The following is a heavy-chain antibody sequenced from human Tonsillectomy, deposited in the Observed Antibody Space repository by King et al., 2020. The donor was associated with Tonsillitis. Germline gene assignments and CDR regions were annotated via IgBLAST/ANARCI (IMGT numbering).Heavy chain of an antibody. J-gene: IGHJ6*03. Sequence: QLQESGPGLVKPSETLSLTCTVSGGSISSGTYYWGWIRQPPGKGLEWIGNIFYTGGSTYYNPSLKSRVTILVDTSKNQFSLKLSSVTAADTAVYYCARHVRIFVLAGAHFYYMDIWGQGTTVTVSS. V-gene: IGHV4-39*01. CDR3: ARHVRIFVLAGAHFYYMDI. CDR1: GGSISSGTYY. CDR2: IFYTGGST. D-gene: IGHD3-3*01.